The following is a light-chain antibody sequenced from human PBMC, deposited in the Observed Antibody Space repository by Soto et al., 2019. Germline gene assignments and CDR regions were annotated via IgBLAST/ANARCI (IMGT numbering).Light chain of an antibody. CDR3: QQYDNLPIT. Sequence: DIQMTQSPSTLSASVGDRVTITCRASQSISNWLAWYQQKPGKAPKVLIYDASSLESGVPSRFSGSGSGTDFTFTISSLQPEDIATYYCQQYDNLPITFGQGTRLEIK. V-gene: IGKV1-5*01. J-gene: IGKJ5*01. CDR1: QSISNW. CDR2: DAS.